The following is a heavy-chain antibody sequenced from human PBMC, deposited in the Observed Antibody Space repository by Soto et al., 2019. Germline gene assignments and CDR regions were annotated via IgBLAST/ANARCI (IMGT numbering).Heavy chain of an antibody. D-gene: IGHD2-15*01. CDR3: THSTRRPAWRGGNCYSPGGF. Sequence: QITLRESGPTLVKPTQTLTLTCTFSGFALSTNGVAVAWLRQPPGKAPEWLAILFWDDDKRYSPSLKNRLTITKDTSNNQVILTLTDVDPVDTATYYCTHSTRRPAWRGGNCYSPGGFWGQGALVTVSS. CDR1: GFALSTNGVA. J-gene: IGHJ4*02. CDR2: LFWDDDK. V-gene: IGHV2-5*02.